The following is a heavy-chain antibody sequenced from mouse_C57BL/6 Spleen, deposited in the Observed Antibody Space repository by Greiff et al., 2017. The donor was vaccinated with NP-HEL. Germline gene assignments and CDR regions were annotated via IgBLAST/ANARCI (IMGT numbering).Heavy chain of an antibody. V-gene: IGHV2-2*01. Sequence: QVQLQQSGPGLVQPSQSLSITCTVSGFSLTSYGVHWVRQSPGKGLEWLGVICRGGSTAYTAAFISSLSIRKDNSKCHVFFKMNSLQADDAAIYYCAGSPGYAMDYWGQGTSVTVSS. J-gene: IGHJ4*01. CDR1: GFSLTSYG. CDR3: AGSPGYAMDY. CDR2: ICRGGST.